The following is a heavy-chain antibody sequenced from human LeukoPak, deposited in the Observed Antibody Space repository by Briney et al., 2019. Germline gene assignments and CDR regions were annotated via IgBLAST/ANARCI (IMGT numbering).Heavy chain of an antibody. CDR2: IYYSGST. J-gene: IGHJ4*02. D-gene: IGHD6-25*01. CDR1: GGSISSSGYY. CDR3: ACGAANSPLSGL. V-gene: IGHV4-31*11. Sequence: TSGTLSLTCAVSGGSISSSGYYWSWISQHPGKGLEWIGYIYYSGSTYYNPSLKSRVTISVDTSKNQFSLKLSSVTAADTAVYYCACGAANSPLSGLWGQGTLVTVSS.